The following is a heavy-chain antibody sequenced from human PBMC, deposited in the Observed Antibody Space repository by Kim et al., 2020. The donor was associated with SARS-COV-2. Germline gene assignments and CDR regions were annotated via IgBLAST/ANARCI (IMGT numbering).Heavy chain of an antibody. CDR1: GYRLSSYD. D-gene: IGHD6-13*01. CDR3: ARGEITMEQHLALGYYGMDV. Sequence: ASVKVSCKASGYRLSSYDINWVRQATGQGLEWMAWMNPNNGNSGSAQKFQGRVTLTRNTSISTVYMELSSLRNDDTAVYYCARGEITMEQHLALGYYGMDVWGQGTTVTVSS. J-gene: IGHJ6*02. V-gene: IGHV1-8*01. CDR2: MNPNNGNS.